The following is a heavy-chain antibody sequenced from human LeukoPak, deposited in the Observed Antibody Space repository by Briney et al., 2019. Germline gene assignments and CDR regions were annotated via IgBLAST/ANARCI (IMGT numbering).Heavy chain of an antibody. CDR3: ANRVDYYGSGSYDY. CDR2: ISSSSSYI. V-gene: IGHV3-21*04. CDR1: GFTFSSYS. Sequence: NPGGSLRLSCAASGFTFSSYSMNWVRQAPGKGLEWVSSISSSSSYIYYADSVKGRFTISRDNAKNSLYLQMNSLRAEDTAVYYCANRVDYYGSGSYDYWGQGTLVTVSS. J-gene: IGHJ4*02. D-gene: IGHD3-10*01.